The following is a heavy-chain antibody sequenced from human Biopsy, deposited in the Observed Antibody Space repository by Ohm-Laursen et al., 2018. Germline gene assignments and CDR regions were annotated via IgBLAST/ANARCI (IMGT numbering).Heavy chain of an antibody. CDR2: IIPILGTV. Sequence: SSVKVSCKASGDTFTTSAISWVRQVPGQGLDWMGRIIPILGTVDYGQNFQGRVTIRADTSTTFLELTSLRYDDTAVYYCASGDVGGIGLDVWGLGTTVTVSS. J-gene: IGHJ6*02. V-gene: IGHV1-69*04. CDR3: ASGDVGGIGLDV. D-gene: IGHD3-10*01. CDR1: GDTFTTSA.